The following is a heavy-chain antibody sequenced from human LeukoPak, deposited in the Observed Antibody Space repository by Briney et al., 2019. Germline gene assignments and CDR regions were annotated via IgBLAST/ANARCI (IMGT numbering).Heavy chain of an antibody. Sequence: PGGSLRLSCAASGFSVSSNYMNWVRQAPGKGLEWVPAIYTGGTTYYADSVKGRFTISRDNSKNTLYLQMNSLRAEDTAVYYCARDKLGSGYSSDFDYWGQGTLVTVSS. CDR3: ARDKLGSGYSSDFDY. CDR1: GFSVSSNY. J-gene: IGHJ4*02. D-gene: IGHD6-19*01. V-gene: IGHV3-66*02. CDR2: IYTGGTT.